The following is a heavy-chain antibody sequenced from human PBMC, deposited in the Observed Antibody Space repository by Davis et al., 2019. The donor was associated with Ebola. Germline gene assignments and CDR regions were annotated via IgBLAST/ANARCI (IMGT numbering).Heavy chain of an antibody. J-gene: IGHJ5*02. V-gene: IGHV3-33*08. CDR1: GFTFSSYG. Sequence: GESLKISCSASGFTFSSYGMHWVRQAPGKGLEWVAVIWYDGSNKYYADSVKGRFTISRDNSKNTLYLQMNSLRAEDTAVYYCARDRYIVVVPAAPGDNWFDPWGQGTLVTVSS. D-gene: IGHD2-2*01. CDR3: ARDRYIVVVPAAPGDNWFDP. CDR2: IWYDGSNK.